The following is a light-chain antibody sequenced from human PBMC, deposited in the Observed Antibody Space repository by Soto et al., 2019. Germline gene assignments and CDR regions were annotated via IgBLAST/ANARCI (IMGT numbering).Light chain of an antibody. V-gene: IGLV6-57*02. CDR3: QSYDSSNHRGV. J-gene: IGLJ2*01. CDR2: EDN. CDR1: SGSIASNY. Sequence: NFMLTQPHSVSESPGKTVTISCTGSSGSIASNYVQWYQQRPGSAPTTVIYEDNQRPSGVPDRFSGSIDSSSNSASLTLSGLKAEDEADDYCQSYDSSNHRGVFGGGTKLTVL.